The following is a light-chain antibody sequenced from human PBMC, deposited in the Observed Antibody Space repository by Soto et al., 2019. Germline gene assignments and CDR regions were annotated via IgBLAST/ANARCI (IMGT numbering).Light chain of an antibody. CDR3: QQRVNWPPRDT. J-gene: IGKJ2*01. Sequence: DIVLTQSPATLSLSPGERASLSCRASQSVGTSLAWYQQRPGQAPRLLLSAASTRATGVPARFTGTGTGTDFTLTISGLQPEDVAVYYCQQRVNWPPRDTFGQGIRLEIK. CDR2: AAS. V-gene: IGKV3-11*01. CDR1: QSVGTS.